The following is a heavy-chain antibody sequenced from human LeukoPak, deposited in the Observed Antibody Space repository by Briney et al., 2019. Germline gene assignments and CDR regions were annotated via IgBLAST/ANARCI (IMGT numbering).Heavy chain of an antibody. Sequence: SETLSLTCTVSGGSISSSSYYWGWIRQPPGKGLEWIGSIYYSGSTYYNPSLKSRVTISVDTSKNQFSLKLSSVTAADTAVYHCARHLDWFDPWGQGTLVTVSS. J-gene: IGHJ5*02. V-gene: IGHV4-39*01. CDR2: IYYSGST. CDR1: GGSISSSSYY. CDR3: ARHLDWFDP.